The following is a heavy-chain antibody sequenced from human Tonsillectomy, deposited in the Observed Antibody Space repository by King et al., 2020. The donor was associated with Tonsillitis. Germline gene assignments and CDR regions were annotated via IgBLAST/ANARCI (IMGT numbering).Heavy chain of an antibody. Sequence: QLQESGPGLVKPSETLSLTCTVSGGSISSSVYFWGWIRQPPGQGLEWIGYVYYSGSTYYNPSLKSRVSISIDTSRTRFSLEVKSVTATDTAVYYCARATSSFANYWVDYWGQGTLVTVSS. CDR2: VYYSGST. CDR1: GGSISSSVYF. V-gene: IGHV4-39*02. D-gene: IGHD4/OR15-4a*01. J-gene: IGHJ4*02. CDR3: ARATSSFANYWVDY.